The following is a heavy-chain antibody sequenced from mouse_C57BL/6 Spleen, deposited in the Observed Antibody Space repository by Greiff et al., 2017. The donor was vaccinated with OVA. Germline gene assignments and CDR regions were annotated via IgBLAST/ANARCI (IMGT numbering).Heavy chain of an antibody. Sequence: EVKLMESGGGLVQPKGSLKLSCAASGFSFNTYAMNWVRQAPGKGLEWVARIRSKSNNYATYYADSVKDRFTISRDDSESMLYLQMNNLKTEDTAMYYCVRHEVTTTGDWYFDVWGTGTTVTVSS. CDR1: GFSFNTYA. D-gene: IGHD2-2*01. V-gene: IGHV10-1*01. J-gene: IGHJ1*03. CDR3: VRHEVTTTGDWYFDV. CDR2: IRSKSNNYAT.